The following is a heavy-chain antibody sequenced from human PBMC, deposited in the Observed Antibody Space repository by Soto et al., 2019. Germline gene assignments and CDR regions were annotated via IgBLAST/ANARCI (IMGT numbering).Heavy chain of an antibody. CDR3: ARGSGYLFPYFDY. V-gene: IGHV4-34*01. CDR2: INHSGST. J-gene: IGHJ4*02. D-gene: IGHD3-3*01. CDR1: GGSFSGYY. Sequence: PSETLSLTCAVYGGSFSGYYWSWIRQPPGKGLEWIGYINHSGSTNYNPSLKSRVTISVDTSKNQFSLKLSSVTAADTAVYYCARGSGYLFPYFDYWGQGTLVTVSS.